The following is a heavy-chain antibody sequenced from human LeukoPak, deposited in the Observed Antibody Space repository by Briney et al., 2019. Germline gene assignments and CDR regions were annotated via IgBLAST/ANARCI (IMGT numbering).Heavy chain of an antibody. CDR3: ARRLRRNYFDY. V-gene: IGHV3-48*04. CDR2: ISSSGSTI. CDR1: GFTFSHYG. D-gene: IGHD4-17*01. J-gene: IGHJ4*02. Sequence: PGGSLRLSCAASGFTFSHYGMNWVRQAPGKGLEWVSYISSSGSTIYYADSVKGRFTISRDNAKNSLYLQMNSLRAEDTAVYYCARRLRRNYFDYWGQGTLVTVSS.